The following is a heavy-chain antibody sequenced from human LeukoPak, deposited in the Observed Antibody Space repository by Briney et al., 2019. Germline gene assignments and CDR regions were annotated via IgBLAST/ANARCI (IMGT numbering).Heavy chain of an antibody. CDR3: ARKGYGDY. Sequence: GGSLRLSCAASGFTFSSYAMHWVRQAPGKGLEWVANIKQDGSEKYYVDSVKGRFTISRDNAKNSLYLQMNSLRAEDTAVYYCARKGYGDYWGQGTLVTVSS. V-gene: IGHV3-7*01. D-gene: IGHD1-1*01. CDR1: GFTFSSYA. CDR2: IKQDGSEK. J-gene: IGHJ4*02.